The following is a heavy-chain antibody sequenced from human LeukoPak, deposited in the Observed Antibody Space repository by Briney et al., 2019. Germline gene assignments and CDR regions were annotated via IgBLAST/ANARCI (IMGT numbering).Heavy chain of an antibody. Sequence: PSETLSLTCAVSGGSISSNNWWIWVRQSPEKGLEWIGEIYHDGSTNYNPSLKSRVTISMDKSKNQLSLKLNFVTAADTAVYYCARDRGGYAYSHDYWGQGTLVTVSS. D-gene: IGHD5-18*01. CDR3: ARDRGGYAYSHDY. J-gene: IGHJ4*02. CDR2: IYHDGST. V-gene: IGHV4-4*02. CDR1: GGSISSNNW.